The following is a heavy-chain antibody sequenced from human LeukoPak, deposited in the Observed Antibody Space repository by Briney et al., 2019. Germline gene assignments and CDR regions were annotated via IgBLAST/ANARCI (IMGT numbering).Heavy chain of an antibody. CDR2: IYPGGSET. V-gene: IGHV5-51*01. CDR1: GYSFTSYW. J-gene: IGHJ4*02. CDR3: ARASRDGYNQNFDH. D-gene: IGHD5-24*01. Sequence: GESLKISCKGLGYSFTSYWNAWVRQRPGKGLEWMGIIYPGGSETRYDPSFQGQVTISADSSTSTAYLQWSSLRASDTAMYYCARASRDGYNQNFDHWGQGTLVTVSS.